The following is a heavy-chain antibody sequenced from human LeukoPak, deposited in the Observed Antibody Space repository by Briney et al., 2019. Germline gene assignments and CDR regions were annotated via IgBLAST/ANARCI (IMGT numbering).Heavy chain of an antibody. D-gene: IGHD6-19*01. CDR2: ISSSSSYI. CDR1: GFTFSSYS. J-gene: IGHJ3*02. CDR3: ARDEVAGTRPLDAFDI. V-gene: IGHV3-21*01. Sequence: GGSLRLSCAASGFTFSSYSMNWVRQAPGKGLEWVSSISSSSSYIYYADSVKGRFTISRDNAKNSLYLQMNSLRAEDTAVYYCARDEVAGTRPLDAFDIWGQGTMVTVSS.